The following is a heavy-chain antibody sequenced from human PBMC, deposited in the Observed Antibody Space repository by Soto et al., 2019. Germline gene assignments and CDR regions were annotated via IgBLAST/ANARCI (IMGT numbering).Heavy chain of an antibody. V-gene: IGHV3-23*01. CDR2: ITDSGGAA. J-gene: IGHJ4*02. CDR3: AKDARLGARKLDY. CDR1: GFTFSTFA. D-gene: IGHD1-26*01. Sequence: GGSLRLSCAASGFTFSTFAMTWVRQAPGKGLEWVSTITDSGGAAYYADSVKGRFTISRDNSKDALFLQMSSLRAEDTAVYYCAKDARLGARKLDYWGQGTLVTAPQ.